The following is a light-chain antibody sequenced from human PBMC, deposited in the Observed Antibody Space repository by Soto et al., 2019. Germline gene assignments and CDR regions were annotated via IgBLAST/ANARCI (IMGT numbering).Light chain of an antibody. J-gene: IGKJ4*01. CDR2: DAS. V-gene: IGKV3-11*01. CDR1: QSVSDY. CDR3: QLRVNWPPT. Sequence: EVVLTQSPASLSLSPGDRATLSCRADQSVSDYLAWYQQKPGQPPRLLFFDASSRATGVPHRFSAGGSGTDFTLIISSLQPEDFAVYYCQLRVNWPPTSGGGTKVEI.